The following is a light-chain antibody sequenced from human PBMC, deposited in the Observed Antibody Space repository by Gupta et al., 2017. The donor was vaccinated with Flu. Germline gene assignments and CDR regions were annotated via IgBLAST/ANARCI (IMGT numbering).Light chain of an antibody. CDR2: NTN. V-gene: IGLV8-61*01. CDR3: VLYMGSGSGV. Sequence: QTVVTQEPSFSVSPGGTVTLTCGLSSGSVSTNFYPSWYQQTPGQAPRTLIYNTNTLSSGVPDRFSGSILGNKAALIITGAQADDEADYYCVLYMGSGSGVFGGGTKLTVL. CDR1: SGSVSTNFY. J-gene: IGLJ3*02.